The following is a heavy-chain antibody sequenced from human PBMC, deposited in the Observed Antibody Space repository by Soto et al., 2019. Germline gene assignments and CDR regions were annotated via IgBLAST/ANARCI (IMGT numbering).Heavy chain of an antibody. CDR3: ARDYLYDSSGYYLPYYYYGMDV. CDR1: GFTFSSYL. Sequence: GGSLRLSCAASGFTFSSYLLSWVRQAPGKGLEWVANIKEDGSEKYYMDSVEGRFTISRDNAQNSLYLQMNSLRAEDTAVYYCARDYLYDSSGYYLPYYYYGMDVWGQGTTVTVSS. D-gene: IGHD3-22*01. V-gene: IGHV3-7*01. CDR2: IKEDGSEK. J-gene: IGHJ6*02.